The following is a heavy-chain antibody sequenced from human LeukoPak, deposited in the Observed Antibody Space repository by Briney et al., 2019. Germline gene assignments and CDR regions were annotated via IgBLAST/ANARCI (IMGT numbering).Heavy chain of an antibody. CDR2: ISGDGVST. V-gene: IGHV3-43*02. Sequence: GGSLRLSCVASGLPIGDFAMHWVRQAPGQGLEWVSLISGDGVSTFFTDSVKGRFSISRDNSKNSLFLEMSSLRTEDTAMCYCARESGKFDYWGQGTLVAVSS. J-gene: IGHJ4*02. CDR1: GLPIGDFA. CDR3: ARESGKFDY.